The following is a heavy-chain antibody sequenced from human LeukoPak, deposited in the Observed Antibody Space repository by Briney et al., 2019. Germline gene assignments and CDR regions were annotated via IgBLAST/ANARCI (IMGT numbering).Heavy chain of an antibody. J-gene: IGHJ4*02. CDR3: AISGGGSVDY. D-gene: IGHD7-27*01. V-gene: IGHV1-8*01. CDR1: GYTFTSYD. Sequence: ASVKVSCKASGYTFTSYDINWVRQATGQGLEWMGWMNPNSGNTGYAQKLQGRVTMTTDTSTSTAYMELRSLRSDDTAVYYCAISGGGSVDYWGQGTLVTVSS. CDR2: MNPNSGNT.